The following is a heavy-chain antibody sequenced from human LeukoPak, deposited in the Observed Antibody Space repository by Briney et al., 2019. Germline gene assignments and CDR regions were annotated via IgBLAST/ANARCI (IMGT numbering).Heavy chain of an antibody. CDR2: IKQDGSEK. D-gene: IGHD2-2*01. V-gene: IGHV3-7*01. CDR3: ASLRLVVVPAARDFDY. CDR1: GFTFSSYW. Sequence: GGSLRLSCAASGFTFSSYWMSWVRRAPGKGLEWVANIKQDGSEKYYVDSVKGRFTISRDNAKNSLYLQMNSLRAEDTAVYYCASLRLVVVPAARDFDYWGQGTLVTVSS. J-gene: IGHJ4*02.